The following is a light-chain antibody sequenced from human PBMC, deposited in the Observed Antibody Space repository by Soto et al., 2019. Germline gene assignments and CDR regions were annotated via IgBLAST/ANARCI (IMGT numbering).Light chain of an antibody. CDR1: QTISSF. V-gene: IGKV1-39*01. Sequence: SPSSLSASAGDRVTITCRASQTISSFLNWYQQKPGKAPKLLIYAASSLQSGVASRFSGSGSGTDFTLTITSLQPEDFATYYCQQSYGSPYTFGQGTRLETK. J-gene: IGKJ5*01. CDR3: QQSYGSPYT. CDR2: AAS.